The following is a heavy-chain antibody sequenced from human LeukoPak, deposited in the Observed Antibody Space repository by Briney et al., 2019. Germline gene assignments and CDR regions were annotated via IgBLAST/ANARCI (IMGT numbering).Heavy chain of an antibody. J-gene: IGHJ5*02. Sequence: SETLSLTCTVSGGSISSSSYYWGWIRQPPGKGLEWIGSIYYSGSTYYNPYLKSRVTISVDTSKNQFSLKLSSVTAADTAVYYCAREAYDYSPFVRPPTEPWGQGTLVTVSS. CDR3: AREAYDYSPFVRPPTEP. CDR2: IYYSGST. D-gene: IGHD4-11*01. V-gene: IGHV4-39*07. CDR1: GGSISSSSYY.